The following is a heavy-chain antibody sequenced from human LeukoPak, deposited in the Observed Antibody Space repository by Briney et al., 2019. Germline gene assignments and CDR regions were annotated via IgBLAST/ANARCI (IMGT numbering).Heavy chain of an antibody. CDR3: AADQYDSSGYYHFDY. J-gene: IGHJ4*02. Sequence: ASVKVSCKASGFTFTSSAMQWVRQARGQRLEWIGWIVVGSGNTNYAQKFQERVTITRDMSTSTAYMELSSLRSEDTAVYYCAADQYDSSGYYHFDYWGQGTLVTVSS. V-gene: IGHV1-58*02. D-gene: IGHD3-22*01. CDR1: GFTFTSSA. CDR2: IVVGSGNT.